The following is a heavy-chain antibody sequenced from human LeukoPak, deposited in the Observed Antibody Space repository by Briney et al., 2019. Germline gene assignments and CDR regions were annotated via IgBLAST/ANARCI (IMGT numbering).Heavy chain of an antibody. D-gene: IGHD3-22*01. J-gene: IGHJ4*02. V-gene: IGHV4-59*08. CDR3: ARRLRGYVDY. CDR1: GGSISSYY. CDR2: IYYSGST. Sequence: PSETLSLTCTVSGGSISSYYWSWIRQPPGKGLEWIGYIYYSGSTNYNPSLKSRVTISVDTSKNQFSLKLSSVTAADTAVYYCARRLRGYVDYWGQGTLVTVSS.